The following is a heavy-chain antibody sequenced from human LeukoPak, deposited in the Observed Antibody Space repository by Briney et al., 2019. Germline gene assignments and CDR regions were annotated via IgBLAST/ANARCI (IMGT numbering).Heavy chain of an antibody. D-gene: IGHD6-13*01. CDR2: INHSGST. V-gene: IGHV4-34*01. Sequence: PSETLSLTCAVYGGSFSGYYWSWIRQPPGKGLEWIGGINHSGSTNYNPSLKSRVTISVDTSKNQFSLKLSSVTAADTAVYYCARGGSSSWYRYFDYWGQGTLVTVSS. CDR3: ARGGSSSWYRYFDY. CDR1: GGSFSGYY. J-gene: IGHJ4*02.